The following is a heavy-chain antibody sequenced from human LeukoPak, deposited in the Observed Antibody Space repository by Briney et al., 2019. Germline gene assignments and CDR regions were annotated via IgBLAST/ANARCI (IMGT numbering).Heavy chain of an antibody. CDR1: GYTFTSYG. CDR2: ISAYNGNT. D-gene: IGHD3-3*01. J-gene: IGHJ4*02. CDR3: ARNYDFWSGYRPLDY. Sequence: ASLKVSCKASGYTFTSYGISWVRQAPGQGLEWMGWISAYNGNTNYAQKLQGRVTMTTDTSTSTAYMELRSLRSDDTAVYYCARNYDFWSGYRPLDYWGQGTLVTVSS. V-gene: IGHV1-18*01.